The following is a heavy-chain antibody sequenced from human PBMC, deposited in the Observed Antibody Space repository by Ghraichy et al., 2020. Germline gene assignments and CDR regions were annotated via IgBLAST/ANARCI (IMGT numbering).Heavy chain of an antibody. CDR3: AREGFWCGDSDYGGMDL. D-gene: IGHD3-3*01. V-gene: IGHV3-33*01. J-gene: IGHJ6*02. CDR1: GFTFSHYG. Sequence: GGSLRLSCAASGFTFSHYGMHWVRQAPGKGLEWVAVIWYDGSNQNSADSVRDRFTISRDNSKNTRFLQMNSLRAEDTAVYYCAREGFWCGDSDYGGMDLWGQGTTVTVSS. CDR2: IWYDGSNQ.